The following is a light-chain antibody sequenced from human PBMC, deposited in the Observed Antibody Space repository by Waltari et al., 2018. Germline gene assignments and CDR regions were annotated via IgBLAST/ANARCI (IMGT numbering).Light chain of an antibody. J-gene: IGKJ4*01. V-gene: IGKV3-20*01. CDR3: QQYGSSTGLT. CDR2: GAS. CDR1: QSVSSSY. Sequence: EIVLTQSPGTLSLSPGERATLSCRASQSVSSSYLARYQQKPGQAPRLLIYGASSRATGIPDRFSGSGSGTDFTLTISRLEPEDFAMFYCQQYGSSTGLTFGGGTKVEIK.